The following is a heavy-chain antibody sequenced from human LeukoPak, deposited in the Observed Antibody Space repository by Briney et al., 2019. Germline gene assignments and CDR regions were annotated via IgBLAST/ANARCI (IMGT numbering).Heavy chain of an antibody. CDR1: GFTFSSYS. V-gene: IGHV3-21*04. Sequence: GGSLRLSCAASGFTFSSYSMNWFRQTPGKGLEWVSSISSSSSYIYYADSVKGRFTMSRDNSKNSLYLQMNSLRTEDTALYYCAKDGYSSSWYDAFDIWGQGTMVTVSS. D-gene: IGHD6-13*01. J-gene: IGHJ3*02. CDR2: ISSSSSYI. CDR3: AKDGYSSSWYDAFDI.